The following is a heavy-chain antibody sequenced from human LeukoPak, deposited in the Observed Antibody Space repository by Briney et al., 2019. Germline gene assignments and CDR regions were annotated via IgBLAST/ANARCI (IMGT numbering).Heavy chain of an antibody. CDR2: ISGSGAGT. V-gene: IGHV3-23*01. CDR3: AKDPLGEQQLDDY. Sequence: GGSLRLSCAASGFTFSTYAMSWVRQAPGEGLEWVSAISGSGAGTYYADSVKGRFTISRDNSKNTLYLQMNSLRAEDTAVYYCAKDPLGEQQLDDYWGQGTLVTVSS. J-gene: IGHJ4*02. D-gene: IGHD6-13*01. CDR1: GFTFSTYA.